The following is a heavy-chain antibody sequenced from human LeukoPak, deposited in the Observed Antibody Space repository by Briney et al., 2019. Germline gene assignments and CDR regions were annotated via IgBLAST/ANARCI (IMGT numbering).Heavy chain of an antibody. CDR1: GFTFSIYW. D-gene: IGHD2-2*01. V-gene: IGHV3-7*01. J-gene: IGHJ6*03. CDR2: IKQDGSEK. CDR3: AREACSSTSCYPYYYYMDV. Sequence: GGSLRLSCAASGFTFSIYWMSWVRQAPGKGLEWVANIKQDGSEKYYLDSVKGRFTISRDNAKNSLYLQMNSLRADDTAVYYCAREACSSTSCYPYYYYMDVWGKGTTVTVSS.